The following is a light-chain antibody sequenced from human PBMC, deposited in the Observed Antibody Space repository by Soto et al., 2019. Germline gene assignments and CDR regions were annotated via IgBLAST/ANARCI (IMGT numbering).Light chain of an antibody. CDR2: GAS. CDR1: QSVSTN. J-gene: IGKJ4*01. V-gene: IGKV3-15*01. CDR3: QQYDIWHRT. Sequence: EIVPTQSEKTLFQPPRQRANCSSRESQSVSTNFDWYLQKPGKAXSXXXYGASNGATAVPARFTASGSGKEFTLSIRCMQSDDFGVYYCQQYDIWHRTFGEGTKVEI.